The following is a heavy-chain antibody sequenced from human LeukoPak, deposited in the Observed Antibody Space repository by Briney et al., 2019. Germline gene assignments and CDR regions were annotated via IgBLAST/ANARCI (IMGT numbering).Heavy chain of an antibody. V-gene: IGHV4-31*03. CDR1: GGSISSGGYY. CDR3: ARLPRWVGAGGEEPRHKEHKNYYYMDV. CDR2: IYYSGST. Sequence: PSETLSLTCTVSGGSISSGGYYWSWIRQHPGKGLEWIGYIYYSGSTYYNPSLKSRVTISVDTSKNQFSLKLSSVTAADTAVYYCARLPRWVGAGGEEPRHKEHKNYYYMDVWGKGTTVTVSS. J-gene: IGHJ6*03. D-gene: IGHD3-16*01.